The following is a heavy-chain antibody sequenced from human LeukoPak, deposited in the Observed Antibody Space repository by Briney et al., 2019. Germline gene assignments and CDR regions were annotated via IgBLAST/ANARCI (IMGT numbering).Heavy chain of an antibody. CDR3: ARAEMATIEDAFDI. Sequence: PSETLSLACTVSGGSISSYYWSWIRQPPGKGLEWIGYIYYSGSTNYNPSLKSRVTISVDTSKNQFSLKLSSVTAADTAVYYCARAEMATIEDAFDIWGQGTMVTVSS. D-gene: IGHD5-24*01. V-gene: IGHV4-59*01. CDR1: GGSISSYY. J-gene: IGHJ3*02. CDR2: IYYSGST.